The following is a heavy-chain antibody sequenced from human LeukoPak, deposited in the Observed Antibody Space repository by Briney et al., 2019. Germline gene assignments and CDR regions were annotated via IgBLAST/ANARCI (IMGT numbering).Heavy chain of an antibody. CDR3: ASSMLRFLEWLPPDAFDI. D-gene: IGHD3-3*01. Sequence: PGGSLRPSCAASGFTFSSYWMSWVRQAPGKGLEWVANIKQDGSEKYYVDSVKGRFTISRDNAKNSLYLQMNSLRAEDTAVYYCASSMLRFLEWLPPDAFDIWGQGTMVTVSS. V-gene: IGHV3-7*01. CDR2: IKQDGSEK. J-gene: IGHJ3*02. CDR1: GFTFSSYW.